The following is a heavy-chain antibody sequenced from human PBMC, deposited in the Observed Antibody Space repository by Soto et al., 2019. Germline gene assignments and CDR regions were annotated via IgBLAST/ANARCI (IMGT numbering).Heavy chain of an antibody. CDR2: IDAGDGNT. Sequence: GASVKVSCKASRYTFTSYPIHWGRRAPGQRLEWMGWIDAGDGNTKYSQKFLGRVTFTTDTSARTVYMDLSSLRSEDTAVYYCARAGYNYGSTYYGMDVWGQGTKVTVSS. J-gene: IGHJ6*02. V-gene: IGHV1-3*01. CDR1: RYTFTSYP. D-gene: IGHD5-18*01. CDR3: ARAGYNYGSTYYGMDV.